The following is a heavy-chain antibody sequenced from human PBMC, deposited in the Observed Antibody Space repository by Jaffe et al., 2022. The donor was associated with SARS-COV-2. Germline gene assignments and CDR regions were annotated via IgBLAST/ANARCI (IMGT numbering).Heavy chain of an antibody. V-gene: IGHV3-11*06. CDR3: ARSYNSGSPFDY. CDR2: ISTSSSYT. D-gene: IGHD6-25*01. Sequence: QVQLVESGGGLVKPGGSLRLSCAASGFIFSDYYMNWIRQAPGKGLEWVSYISTSSSYTNYADSVEGRFTISRDNAKNSLYLQMNSLRAEDTAVYYCARSYNSGSPFDYWGQGTLVTVSS. CDR1: GFIFSDYY. J-gene: IGHJ4*02.